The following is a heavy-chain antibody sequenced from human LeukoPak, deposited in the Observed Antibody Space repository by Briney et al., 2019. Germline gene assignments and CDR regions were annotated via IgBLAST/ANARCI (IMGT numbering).Heavy chain of an antibody. V-gene: IGHV4-4*07. CDR1: GGSISSYY. J-gene: IGHJ5*02. D-gene: IGHD2-15*01. Sequence: SETLSLTCTVSGGSISSYYWSWIRQPAGKGLEGIGRIYIRGSTNYKPSLKSPVTLSVDTSKNQFSLKLCSVTAADTAVYYCARVADLYCSGGSCYDSFAPWGQGTLVTVSS. CDR3: ARVADLYCSGGSCYDSFAP. CDR2: IYIRGST.